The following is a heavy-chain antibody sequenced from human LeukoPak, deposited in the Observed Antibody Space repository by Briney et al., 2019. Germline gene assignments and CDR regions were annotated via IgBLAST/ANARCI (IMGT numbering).Heavy chain of an antibody. Sequence: SQTLSLTCTVSGGSISSYYWSWIRQPPGKGLEWIGYIYYSGSTNYNPSLKSRLTISVDTSKNQFSLKLSSVTAADTAVYYCARGRRAVAGLNWFDPWGQGTLVTVSS. CDR2: IYYSGST. V-gene: IGHV4-59*01. CDR3: ARGRRAVAGLNWFDP. CDR1: GGSISSYY. D-gene: IGHD6-19*01. J-gene: IGHJ5*02.